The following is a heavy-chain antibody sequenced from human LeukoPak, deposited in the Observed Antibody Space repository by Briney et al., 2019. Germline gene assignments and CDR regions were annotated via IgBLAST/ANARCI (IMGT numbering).Heavy chain of an antibody. D-gene: IGHD3-10*01. J-gene: IGHJ6*02. CDR3: ATGYYGSVRGVMTRDYYYYGMDV. CDR2: FDPEDGET. Sequence: ASVKVSCKVSGYTLTELSMHWVRQAPGKGLEWMGGFDPEDGETIYAQKFQGRVTMTEDTSTDTAYMELSSLRSEDTAVYYCATGYYGSVRGVMTRDYYYYGMDVWGQGTTVTVSS. CDR1: GYTLTELS. V-gene: IGHV1-24*01.